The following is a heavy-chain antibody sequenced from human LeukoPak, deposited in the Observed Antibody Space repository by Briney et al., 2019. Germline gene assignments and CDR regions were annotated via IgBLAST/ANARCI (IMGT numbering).Heavy chain of an antibody. Sequence: GGSLRLYCAVSGVPFNNAWMSWVRQAPGKGLKGVGRIKGKSAGGTTDYAAPVKGRFTILKDDSENTLYLQMNSLTTEDTAVYYCTWLYSDAFNIWGQGTMVTVSS. CDR3: TWLYSDAFNI. CDR2: IKGKSAGGTT. J-gene: IGHJ3*02. CDR1: GVPFNNAW. D-gene: IGHD2-15*01. V-gene: IGHV3-15*01.